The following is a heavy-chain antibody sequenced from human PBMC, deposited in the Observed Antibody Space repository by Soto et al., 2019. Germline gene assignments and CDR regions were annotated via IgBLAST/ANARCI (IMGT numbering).Heavy chain of an antibody. J-gene: IGHJ4*02. CDR2: IYCDDDK. CDR1: GFSLSTSGVG. D-gene: IGHD6-13*01. CDR3: AHRPIHPLAADGNFDY. Sequence: QITLKESGPTLVKPTQTLTLTCTFSGFSLSTSGVGVGWIRQPPGKALDWLALIYCDDDKRYSPSLNIRLTINKHTSKKQVLRTMTNMNPVHTATYYIAHRPIHPLAADGNFDYWGQGTLVTVSS. V-gene: IGHV2-5*02.